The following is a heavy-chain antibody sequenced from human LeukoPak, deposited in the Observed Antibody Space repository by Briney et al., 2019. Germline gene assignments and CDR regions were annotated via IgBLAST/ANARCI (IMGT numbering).Heavy chain of an antibody. Sequence: SETLSLTCTVSGGSISSGGYYWSWIRQPPGKGLEWIGYIYHSGSTYYNPSLKSRVTISVDRSKNQFSLKLSSVTAADTAVYYCAREDSGDRSHVGCNIWGQGTMVTVSS. CDR3: AREDSGDRSHVGCNI. J-gene: IGHJ3*02. CDR2: IYHSGST. CDR1: GGSISSGGYY. V-gene: IGHV4-30-2*01. D-gene: IGHD2-8*01.